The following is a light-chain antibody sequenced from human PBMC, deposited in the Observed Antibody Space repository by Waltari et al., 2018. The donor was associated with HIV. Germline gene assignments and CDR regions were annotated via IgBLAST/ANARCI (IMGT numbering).Light chain of an antibody. CDR3: ATWDAGLSGV. Sequence: HSVLTQSPSASGTPGQRVTIHCYGSSYTIGSNYVTWYQPLHGTTPKLIIYKNNERPSGAPDRFSCSKSGPSASLAISGLRSEDEADYYCATWDAGLSGVFGGGTKLTVL. V-gene: IGLV1-47*01. J-gene: IGLJ3*02. CDR2: KNN. CDR1: SYTIGSNY.